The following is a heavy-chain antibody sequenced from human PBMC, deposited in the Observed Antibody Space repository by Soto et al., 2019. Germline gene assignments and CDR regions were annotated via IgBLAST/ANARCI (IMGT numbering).Heavy chain of an antibody. Sequence: QVQMVESGGGLVQPGRSLRLTCTASGFNFNRFAIHWVRQAPGKGLEWVAVISYDGNNEYVAVPLRDRFAISRDNSQNTVFLQIDDVRVEDTARYYCASDPSTPYWRVPEDHWGQGSMVIVSS. CDR1: GFNFNRFA. CDR2: ISYDGNNE. J-gene: IGHJ4*02. V-gene: IGHV3-30*09. CDR3: ASDPSTPYWRVPEDH. D-gene: IGHD2-2*01.